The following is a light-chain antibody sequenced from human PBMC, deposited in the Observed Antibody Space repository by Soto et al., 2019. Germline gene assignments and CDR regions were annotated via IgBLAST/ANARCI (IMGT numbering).Light chain of an antibody. CDR3: AAWDDSLNGRV. CDR1: NSNIGSNT. V-gene: IGLV1-44*01. Sequence: VLTQPPSASGTPGQRVTISCSGSNSNIGSNTVNWYQQLPGTAPKLLIYYDNLRPSGVPDRISGSKSGTSASLAISGLQSDDEADYYCAAWDDSLNGRVFGTGTKVTVL. J-gene: IGLJ1*01. CDR2: YDN.